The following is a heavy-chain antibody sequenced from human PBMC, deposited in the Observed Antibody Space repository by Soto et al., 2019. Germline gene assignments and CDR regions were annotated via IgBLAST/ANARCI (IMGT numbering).Heavy chain of an antibody. J-gene: IGHJ4*02. V-gene: IGHV4-39*01. CDR2: IYYSGST. CDR1: GGSISSSSYY. CDR3: ARHSYSSSWTLDY. D-gene: IGHD6-6*01. Sequence: QLQLQESGPGLVKPSETLSLTCTVSGGSISSSSYYWGWIRQPPGKGLEWIGSIYYSGSTYYNPSLKSRVTISGDTAKNQFSLKLSSVTAADTAVYYCARHSYSSSWTLDYWGQGTLVTVSS.